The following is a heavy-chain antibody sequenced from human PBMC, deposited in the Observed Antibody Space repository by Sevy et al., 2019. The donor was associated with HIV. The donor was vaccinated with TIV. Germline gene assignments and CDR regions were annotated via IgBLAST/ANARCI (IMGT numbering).Heavy chain of an antibody. Sequence: GGSLRLSCAATGFTFSNYAMHWVRQTPGKGLEWVAIIWSDGRFENHGDSVKGRFTISRDNSKNTLYRQMNNVRVEDTAVYYCARGGYYYDNAAYYALDSWGQGTLVTVSS. J-gene: IGHJ4*02. V-gene: IGHV3-33*01. CDR1: GFTFSNYA. CDR3: ARGGYYYDNAAYYALDS. D-gene: IGHD3-22*01. CDR2: IWSDGRFE.